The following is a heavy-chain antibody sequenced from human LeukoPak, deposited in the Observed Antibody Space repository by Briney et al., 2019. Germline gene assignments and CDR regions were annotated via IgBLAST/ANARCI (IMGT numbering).Heavy chain of an antibody. CDR1: GGTFSSYA. D-gene: IGHD3-22*01. J-gene: IGHJ1*01. CDR3: ATAYYYDSSGYYKAEYFQH. V-gene: IGHV1-69*04. CDR2: IIPILGIA. Sequence: ASVKVSCKASGGTFSSYAISWVRQAPGQGLEWMGRIIPILGIANYAQKFQGRVTITADKSTSTAYMELSSLRSEDTAVYYCATAYYYDSSGYYKAEYFQHWGQGTLVTVSS.